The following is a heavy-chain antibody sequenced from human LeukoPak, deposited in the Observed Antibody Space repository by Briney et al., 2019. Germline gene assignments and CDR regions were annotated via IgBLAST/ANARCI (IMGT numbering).Heavy chain of an antibody. J-gene: IGHJ4*02. CDR1: GYTFTSHS. D-gene: IGHD3-3*01. V-gene: IGHV1-18*01. Sequence: ASVKVSCKASGYTFTSHSITWVRQAPGQRLEWMGWISPYNGDTKYAEKTQGRVTMTTDASTTTAYMELSSLRSEDTAVYYCATSITIFGVVIIPFDYWGQGTLVTVSS. CDR2: ISPYNGDT. CDR3: ATSITIFGVVIIPFDY.